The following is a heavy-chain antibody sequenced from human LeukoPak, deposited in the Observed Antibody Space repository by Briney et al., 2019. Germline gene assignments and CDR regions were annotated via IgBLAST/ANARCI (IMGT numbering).Heavy chain of an antibody. V-gene: IGHV1-46*01. CDR2: IYPRDGST. CDR3: ARDKEGFDY. CDR1: GYTFPSNY. Sequence: ASVKVSCKASGYTFPSNYIHWVRQAPGQGLEWMGMIYPRDGSTSYAQKFQGRVTVTRDTSTSTVHMELSGLRSEDTAVYYCARDKEGFDYWGQGTLVTVSS. J-gene: IGHJ4*02.